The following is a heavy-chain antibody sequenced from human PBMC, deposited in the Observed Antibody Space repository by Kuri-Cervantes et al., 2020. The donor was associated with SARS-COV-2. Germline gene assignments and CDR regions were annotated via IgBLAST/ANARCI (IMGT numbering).Heavy chain of an antibody. V-gene: IGHV1-69*13. J-gene: IGHJ4*02. Sequence: SVKVSCKASGGTFSNDAMNWVRQAPGQGLEWVGGIIPIFGTADYAQKFQGRVTITADESTSTVYMELSSLRSEDTAVYYCARSGYYYYDSSGYDHLDYWGQGTLVTVSS. CDR1: GGTFSNDA. CDR3: ARSGYYYYDSSGYDHLDY. CDR2: IIPIFGTA. D-gene: IGHD3-22*01.